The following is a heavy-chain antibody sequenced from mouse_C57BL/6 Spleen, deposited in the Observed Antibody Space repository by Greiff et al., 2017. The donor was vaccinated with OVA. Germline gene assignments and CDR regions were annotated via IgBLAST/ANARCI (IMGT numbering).Heavy chain of an antibody. CDR2: ISNGGGST. V-gene: IGHV5-12*01. J-gene: IGHJ2*01. Sequence: EVMLVESGGGLVQPGGSLKLSCAASGFTFSDYYMYWVRQTPEKRLEWVAYISNGGGSTYYPDTVKGRFTISRDNAKNTLYLQMSRLKSEDTAMYYCARHAGGNFDYWGQGTTLTVSS. CDR1: GFTFSDYY. D-gene: IGHD6-1*01. CDR3: ARHAGGNFDY.